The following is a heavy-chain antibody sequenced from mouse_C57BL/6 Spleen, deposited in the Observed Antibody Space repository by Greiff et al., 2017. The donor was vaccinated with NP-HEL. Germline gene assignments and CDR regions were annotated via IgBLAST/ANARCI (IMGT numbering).Heavy chain of an antibody. J-gene: IGHJ2*01. V-gene: IGHV1-81*01. D-gene: IGHD1-1*01. CDR1: GYTFTSYG. Sequence: QVQLQQSGAELVRPGASVKLSCKASGYTFTSYGISWVKQRTGQGLEWIGEIYPTSGNTYYNEKFKGKATLTADKSSSTAYMELRSLTSADSAVNYYSSNGSGPYYFDYWGQGTTLTVSS. CDR2: IYPTSGNT. CDR3: SSNGSGPYYFDY.